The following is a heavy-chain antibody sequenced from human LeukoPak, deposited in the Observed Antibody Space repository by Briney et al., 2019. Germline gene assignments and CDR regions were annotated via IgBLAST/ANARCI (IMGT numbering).Heavy chain of an antibody. Sequence: GGSLRLSCAASGFTFSSYSMNWVRQAPGKGLEWVSSISSSSSYIYYADSVKGRFTISRDNAKNSLYLQMNSLRAEDTAVYYCATSPAYYYDSSGYLNWGQGTLVTVSS. V-gene: IGHV3-21*01. CDR1: GFTFSSYS. J-gene: IGHJ4*02. CDR2: ISSSSSYI. D-gene: IGHD3-22*01. CDR3: ATSPAYYYDSSGYLN.